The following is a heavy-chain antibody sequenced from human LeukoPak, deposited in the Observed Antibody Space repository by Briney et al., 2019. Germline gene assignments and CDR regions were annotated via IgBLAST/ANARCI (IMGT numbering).Heavy chain of an antibody. J-gene: IGHJ4*02. CDR3: AKDAGNGWSYFDY. V-gene: IGHV3-23*01. Sequence: GGSLRLSCAASGFTFSSYAMSWVRQAPGKGLEWVSGISSSGGNTYYADSVKGRFTISRDNSKNTVYLQIISLRAEDTAVYHCAKDAGNGWSYFDYWGQGTLVTVSS. CDR2: ISSSGGNT. D-gene: IGHD6-19*01. CDR1: GFTFSSYA.